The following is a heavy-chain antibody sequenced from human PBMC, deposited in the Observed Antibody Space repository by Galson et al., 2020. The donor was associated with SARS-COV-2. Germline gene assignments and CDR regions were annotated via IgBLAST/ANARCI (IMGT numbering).Heavy chain of an antibody. Sequence: TGGSLRLSCAASGFTFSSYGMHWVRQAPGKGLEWVAVISYDGSNKYYADSVKGRFTISRDNSKHTLILQVNSLRLEDTAVYYCARDPAPDYGYYYYGMDVWGRGTTVTVSS. D-gene: IGHD3-16*01. J-gene: IGHJ6*02. CDR2: ISYDGSNK. V-gene: IGHV3-30-3*01. CDR3: ARDPAPDYGYYYYGMDV. CDR1: GFTFSSYG.